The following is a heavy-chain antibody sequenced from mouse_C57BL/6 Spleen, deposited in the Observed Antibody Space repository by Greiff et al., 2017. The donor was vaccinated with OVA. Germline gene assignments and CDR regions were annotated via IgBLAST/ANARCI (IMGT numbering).Heavy chain of an antibody. Sequence: QVQLQQPGAELVRPGSSVKLSCKASGYTFTSYWMHWVKQRPIQGLEWIGNIEPSDSETHYNQKFKDKATLTVDKSSSTAYMQLSSLTSEDSAVYSGARQRSYGSYWYFDVWGTGTTVTVSS. CDR3: ARQRSYGSYWYFDV. CDR1: GYTFTSYW. J-gene: IGHJ1*03. V-gene: IGHV1-52*01. D-gene: IGHD2-1*01. CDR2: IEPSDSET.